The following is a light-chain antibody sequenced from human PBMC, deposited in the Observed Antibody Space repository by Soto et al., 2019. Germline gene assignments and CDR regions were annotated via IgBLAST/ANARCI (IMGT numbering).Light chain of an antibody. CDR3: QQYNNWRLH. CDR2: GTS. CDR1: QSVSTN. J-gene: IGKJ4*01. Sequence: EIVMTQSPATLSVSPGDRATLSCRASQSVSTNLAWYQQKPGQAPRLLLYGTSTRAPDIPARFSGSGSGTEFTLTNDSRQSEHFAVYYRQQYNNWRLHFGGGTNVEIK. V-gene: IGKV3-15*01.